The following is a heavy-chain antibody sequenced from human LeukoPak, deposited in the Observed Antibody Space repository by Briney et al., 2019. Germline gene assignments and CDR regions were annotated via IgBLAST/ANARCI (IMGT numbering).Heavy chain of an antibody. J-gene: IGHJ4*02. D-gene: IGHD3-22*01. CDR2: IIPIFATA. V-gene: IGHV1-69*05. CDR1: GGTFSNYA. CDR3: ARNPTYYYDSSGYLFGY. Sequence: SVKVSCKASGGTFSNYAISWVRQTPGQGLEWMGEIIPIFATAIYAQKFQGRVTITTDKSTSTAYMELRSLRSDDTAVYYCARNPTYYYDSSGYLFGYWGQGTLVTVSS.